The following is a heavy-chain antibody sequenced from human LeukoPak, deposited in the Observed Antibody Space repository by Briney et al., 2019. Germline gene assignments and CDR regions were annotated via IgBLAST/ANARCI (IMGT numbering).Heavy chain of an antibody. CDR1: GGSISRTNW. Sequence: SGTLSLTCDVSGGSISRTNWWSLVRQSPGQGLEWIGEISLSGRTNYNPSLQSRVTMSLDESKNQLSLDLASVTAADTAVYYCSRESGAFSPFGYWGQGTLVTFHS. J-gene: IGHJ4*02. CDR3: SRESGAFSPFGY. D-gene: IGHD1-26*01. CDR2: ISLSGRT. V-gene: IGHV4-4*02.